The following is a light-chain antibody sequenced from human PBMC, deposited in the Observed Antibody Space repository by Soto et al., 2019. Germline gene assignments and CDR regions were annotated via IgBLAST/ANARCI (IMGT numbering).Light chain of an antibody. V-gene: IGLV2-8*01. CDR1: SSDVGGYNY. J-gene: IGLJ3*02. Sequence: QSALSHPPSACGSPGQSVTISCTGTSSDVGGYNYVSWYQQYPGRAPKLMIYEVTKRPSGVPDRFSGSKSGNTASLNVSGLKAEDGGDYYCSSYAASNNFYFVFGGGTKLTVL. CDR2: EVT. CDR3: SSYAASNNFYFV.